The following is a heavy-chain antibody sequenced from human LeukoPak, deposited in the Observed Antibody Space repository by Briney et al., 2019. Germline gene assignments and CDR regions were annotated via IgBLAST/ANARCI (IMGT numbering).Heavy chain of an antibody. CDR1: GYTFTGYY. CDR2: INPNSGGT. Sequence: ASVKVSCKASGYTFTGYYMHWVRQAPGQGLEWMGWINPNSGGTDYAQKFQGRVTMTRDTSISTAYMELSRLRSDDTAVYYCARGRYSSGWYFNYWGQGTVVTVSS. D-gene: IGHD6-19*01. J-gene: IGHJ4*02. CDR3: ARGRYSSGWYFNY. V-gene: IGHV1-2*02.